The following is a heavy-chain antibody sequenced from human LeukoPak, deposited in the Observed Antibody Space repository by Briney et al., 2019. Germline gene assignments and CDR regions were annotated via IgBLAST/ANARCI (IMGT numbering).Heavy chain of an antibody. CDR2: IIPIFGTA. CDR1: GYTFTGYY. J-gene: IGHJ4*02. D-gene: IGHD3-9*01. V-gene: IGHV1-69*13. CDR3: ARDILTGSPFDY. Sequence: SVKASCKASGYTFTGYYMHWVRQAPGQGLEWMGGIIPIFGTANYAQKFQGRVTITADESTSTAYMELSSLRSEDTAVYYCARDILTGSPFDYWGQGTLVTVSS.